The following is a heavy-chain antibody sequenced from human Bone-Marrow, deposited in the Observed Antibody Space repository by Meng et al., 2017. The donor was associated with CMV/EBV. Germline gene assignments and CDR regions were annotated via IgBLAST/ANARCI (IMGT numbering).Heavy chain of an antibody. CDR1: FSSYA. J-gene: IGHJ6*02. V-gene: IGHV1-69*06. Sequence: FSSYAISWVRQAPGQGLEWMGGIIPIFGTANYAQKFQGRVTITADKSTSTAYMELSSLRSEDTAVYYCARDRDIVVVPAAQYYGMDVWGQGTTVTVSS. D-gene: IGHD2-2*01. CDR3: ARDRDIVVVPAAQYYGMDV. CDR2: IIPIFGTA.